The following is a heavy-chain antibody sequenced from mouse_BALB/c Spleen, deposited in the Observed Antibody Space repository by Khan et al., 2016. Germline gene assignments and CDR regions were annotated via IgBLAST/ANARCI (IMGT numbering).Heavy chain of an antibody. Sequence: EVQFQESGPGLVKPSQTVSLTCTVTGISITTGNYRWSWIRQFPGNKLEWIGYIYYSGTITYNPSLTSRTTITRDTSKNQFFLEMNSLTAEDTATYYCARAYYGNYYFDYWGQGTTLTVSS. CDR3: ARAYYGNYYFDY. CDR1: GISITTGNYR. V-gene: IGHV3-5*02. J-gene: IGHJ2*01. CDR2: IYYSGTI. D-gene: IGHD2-10*01.